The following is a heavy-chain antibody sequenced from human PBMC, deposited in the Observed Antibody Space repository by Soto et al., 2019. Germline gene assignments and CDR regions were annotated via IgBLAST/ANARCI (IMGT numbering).Heavy chain of an antibody. D-gene: IGHD3-3*01. J-gene: IGHJ4*02. CDR3: ARDRSTILGVVTPIDY. Sequence: EVQLVESGGGLAHSGGSLRLSCVASGFTFSPYGMNWVRQAQGKGLEWVSYISSSGSIIYYADSVRGRFTVSRDNAKSTLYLEMDGLRDEDTAVYYCARDRSTILGVVTPIDYWGQGTLVTVSS. CDR1: GFTFSPYG. CDR2: ISSSGSII. V-gene: IGHV3-48*02.